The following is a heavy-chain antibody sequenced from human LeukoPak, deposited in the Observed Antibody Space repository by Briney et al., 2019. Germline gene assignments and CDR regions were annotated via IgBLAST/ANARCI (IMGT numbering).Heavy chain of an antibody. CDR2: INSEDSIT. D-gene: IGHD3-22*01. V-gene: IGHV3-74*01. Sequence: GGSLRLSCAASGFTFSSYWTHWVRQAPGKGLVWVSHINSEDSITKYADSVKGRFTISRDNAKNTLYLQMNSLRAEDTAVYYCARGGPYYYDNSGSYYFDYWGQGALVTVSS. CDR1: GFTFSSYW. J-gene: IGHJ4*02. CDR3: ARGGPYYYDNSGSYYFDY.